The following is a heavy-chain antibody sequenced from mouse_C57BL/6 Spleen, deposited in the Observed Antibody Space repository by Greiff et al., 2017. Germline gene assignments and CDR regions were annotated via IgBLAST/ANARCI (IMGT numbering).Heavy chain of an antibody. CDR3: AREETGTNAY. CDR1: GYTFTSYW. V-gene: IGHV1-59*01. J-gene: IGHJ3*01. D-gene: IGHD4-1*01. Sequence: VQLQQPGAELVRPGTSVKLSCKASGYTFTSYWMHWVKQRPGQGLEWIGVIDPSDSYTNYNQKFKGKATLTVDTSSSTAYMQLSSLTSEDSAVYYCAREETGTNAYWGQGTLVTVSA. CDR2: IDPSDSYT.